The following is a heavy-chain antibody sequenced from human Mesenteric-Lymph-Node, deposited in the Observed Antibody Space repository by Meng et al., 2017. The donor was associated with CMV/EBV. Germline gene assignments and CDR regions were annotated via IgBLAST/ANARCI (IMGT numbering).Heavy chain of an antibody. CDR2: ISSSGDYI. D-gene: IGHD6-19*01. CDR3: AGEHWLVKSFDY. V-gene: IGHV3-21*01. CDR1: GFTFSDYS. Sequence: GESLKISCAASGFTFSDYSMNWVRQTPGKGLEWVSYISSSGDYIYYADSVKGRFTISRDNAKNSLYLQMNSLRADDTAIYYCAGEHWLVKSFDYWGHGTLVTVSS. J-gene: IGHJ4*01.